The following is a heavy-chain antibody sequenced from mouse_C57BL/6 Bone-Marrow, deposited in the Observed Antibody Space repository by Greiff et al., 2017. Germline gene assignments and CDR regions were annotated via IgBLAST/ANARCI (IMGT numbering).Heavy chain of an antibody. D-gene: IGHD2-2*01. V-gene: IGHV1-39*01. J-gene: IGHJ4*01. CDR1: GYSFTDYN. CDR2: INPNYGTT. CDR3: ARSGGLRDAMDY. Sequence: VQLKESGPELVKPGASVKISCKASGYSFTDYNMNWVKQSNGKSLEWIGVINPNYGTTSYNQKFKGKATLTVDQSSSTAYMQLNSLTSEYSAVYYCARSGGLRDAMDYWGQGTSVTVSS.